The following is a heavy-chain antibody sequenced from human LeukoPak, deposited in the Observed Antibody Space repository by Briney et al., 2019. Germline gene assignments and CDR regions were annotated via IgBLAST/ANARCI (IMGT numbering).Heavy chain of an antibody. CDR2: IKQDGSEK. CDR1: GFTFSSFE. J-gene: IGHJ3*02. CDR3: ARGAARVAFDI. Sequence: PGGSLRLSCAASGFTFSSFEMKWVRQAPGKGLEWVANIKQDGSEKYYVDSVKGRFTISRDNAKNSLYLQMNSLRAEDTAVYYCARGAARVAFDIWGQGTMVTVSS. V-gene: IGHV3-7*04. D-gene: IGHD6-6*01.